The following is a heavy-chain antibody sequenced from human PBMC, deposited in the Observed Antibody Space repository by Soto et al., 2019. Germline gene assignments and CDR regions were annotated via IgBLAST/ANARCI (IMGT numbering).Heavy chain of an antibody. J-gene: IGHJ6*03. D-gene: IGHD3-9*01. Sequence: EVQLVESGGGLVQPGGSLRLSCAASGFTFSSYSMNWVRQAPGKGLEWVSSISSSSSYIYYADSVKGRFTISRDNAKNSLYLQMNSLRAEDTAVYYCARDALYYDILTGYYPNYMDVWGKGTTVTVSS. CDR3: ARDALYYDILTGYYPNYMDV. CDR1: GFTFSSYS. CDR2: ISSSSSYI. V-gene: IGHV3-21*01.